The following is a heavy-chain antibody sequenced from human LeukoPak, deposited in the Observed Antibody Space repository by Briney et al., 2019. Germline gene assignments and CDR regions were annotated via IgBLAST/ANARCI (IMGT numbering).Heavy chain of an antibody. CDR1: GFTFSSYA. D-gene: IGHD6-25*01. Sequence: GGSPRLSCAASGFTFSSYAMSWVRQAPGEGLEWVSGISAGGDTTYTADSVRGRFTISRDNSNNTLYLQMNTLTAEDTAVYYCAAISYSGTWPVGYWGQGTLVTVTA. V-gene: IGHV3-23*01. CDR3: AAISYSGTWPVGY. J-gene: IGHJ4*02. CDR2: ISAGGDTT.